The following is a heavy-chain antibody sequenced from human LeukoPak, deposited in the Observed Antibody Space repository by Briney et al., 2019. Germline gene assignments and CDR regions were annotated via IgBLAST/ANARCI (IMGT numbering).Heavy chain of an antibody. D-gene: IGHD2-2*01. Sequence: PGRSLRLSCAASGFTFSSYGMHWVRQAPGKGLEWVAVIWYDGSNKYYADSVKGRFTISRDNSKNTLYQQMNSLRAEDTAVYYCARGRRYCSSTSCYAYYYYYMDVWGKGTTVTVSS. J-gene: IGHJ6*03. CDR2: IWYDGSNK. CDR3: ARGRRYCSSTSCYAYYYYYMDV. CDR1: GFTFSSYG. V-gene: IGHV3-33*01.